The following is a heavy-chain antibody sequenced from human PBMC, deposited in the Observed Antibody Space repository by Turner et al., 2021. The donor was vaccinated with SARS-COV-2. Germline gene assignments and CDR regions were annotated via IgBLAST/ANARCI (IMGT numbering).Heavy chain of an antibody. V-gene: IGHV3-53*02. J-gene: IGHJ6*02. D-gene: IGHD2-2*01. CDR3: ARGGEFQLLHYYGMDV. Sequence: EEQLVETGGVLIEPGGSLRLSRAAGGLTVSRNYMGWVRQAPGKGLGLVSVISSGGKTYDADSVKGRFTISRDNSKNTLYLQMNSRRAEETAVYYCARGGEFQLLHYYGMDVWGQGTTVTVSS. CDR1: GLTVSRNY. CDR2: ISSGGKT.